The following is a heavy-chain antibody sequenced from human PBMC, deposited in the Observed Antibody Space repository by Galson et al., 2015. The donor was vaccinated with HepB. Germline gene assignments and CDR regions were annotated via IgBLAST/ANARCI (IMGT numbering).Heavy chain of an antibody. V-gene: IGHV1-69*04. CDR1: GGTFSSYA. D-gene: IGHD2-2*01. CDR3: ARGVVVPAAISYYYYYYMDV. Sequence: SVKVSCKASGGTFSSYAISWVRQAPGQGLEWMGRIIPILGIANYAQKFQGRVTITADKSTSTAYMELSSLRSEDTAVYYCARGVVVPAAISYYYYYYMDVWGKGTTVTVSS. CDR2: IIPILGIA. J-gene: IGHJ6*03.